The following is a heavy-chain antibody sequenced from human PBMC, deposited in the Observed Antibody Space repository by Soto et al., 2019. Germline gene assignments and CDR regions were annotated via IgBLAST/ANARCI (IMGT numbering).Heavy chain of an antibody. CDR3: VKRDLAY. V-gene: IGHV3-23*01. Sequence: SLRLSCAVSGLTFKSYAMSWVRQAPGKGLEWVSTISDSGGSTSYADSVKGRLTISRDNSMNTLYLQMDSLRVEDTAVYYCVKRDLAYWGQGTLVTVSS. CDR2: ISDSGGST. CDR1: GLTFKSYA. J-gene: IGHJ4*02.